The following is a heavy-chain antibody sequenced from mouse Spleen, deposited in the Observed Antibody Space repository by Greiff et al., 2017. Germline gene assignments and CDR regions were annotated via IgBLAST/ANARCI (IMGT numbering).Heavy chain of an antibody. CDR2: IWAGGST. Sequence: QVQLKESGPGLVAPSQSLSITCTVSGFSLTSYGVHWVRQPPGKGLEWLGVIWAGGSTNYNSALMSRLSISKDNSKSQVFLKMNSLQTDDTAMYYCARDQDGTDWFAYWGQGTLVTVSA. D-gene: IGHD4-1*01. CDR1: GFSLTSYG. V-gene: IGHV2-9*02. J-gene: IGHJ3*01. CDR3: ARDQDGTDWFAY.